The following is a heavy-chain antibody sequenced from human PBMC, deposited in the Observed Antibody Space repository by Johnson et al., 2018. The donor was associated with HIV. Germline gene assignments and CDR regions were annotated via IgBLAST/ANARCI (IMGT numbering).Heavy chain of an antibody. D-gene: IGHD3-22*01. CDR3: AKDRGGYYDSSGYGAFDI. CDR2: ISYDGSNK. Sequence: QVQLVESGGGVVQPGRYLRLSCAASGFTFSSYAMHWVRQAPGKGLEWVAVISYDGSNKYYADSVKGRFTISRDNSKNTLYLQMNSLRAEDTAVYYCAKDRGGYYDSSGYGAFDIWGQGTMVTVSS. CDR1: GFTFSSYA. J-gene: IGHJ3*02. V-gene: IGHV3-30*04.